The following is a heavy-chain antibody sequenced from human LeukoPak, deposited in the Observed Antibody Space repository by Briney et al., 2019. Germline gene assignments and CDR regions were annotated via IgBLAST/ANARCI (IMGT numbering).Heavy chain of an antibody. CDR2: ISYDGSNK. CDR1: GFTFSSYG. CDR3: AKAQRITMVRGVIGLYYYYGMDV. Sequence: PGRSLRLSCVASGFTFSSYGMHWVRQAPGKGLEWVAVISYDGSNKYYADSVKGRFTISRDNSKNTLYLQMNSLRAEDTAVYYCAKAQRITMVRGVIGLYYYYGMDVWGKGTTVTVSS. D-gene: IGHD3-10*01. J-gene: IGHJ6*04. V-gene: IGHV3-30*18.